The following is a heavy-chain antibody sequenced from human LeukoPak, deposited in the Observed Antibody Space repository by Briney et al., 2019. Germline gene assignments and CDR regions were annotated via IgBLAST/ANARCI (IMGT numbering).Heavy chain of an antibody. V-gene: IGHV3-21*01. CDR3: ARSYSSSSEGDWFDP. CDR2: ISSSSSYI. Sequence: PGGSLRLSCAASGFTFSSYSMNWVRQAPGKGLEWVSSISSSSSYIYYADSVKGRFTISRDNAKNSLYLQMNSLRAEDTAVYYCARSYSSSSEGDWFDPWGQGTLVTVSS. CDR1: GFTFSSYS. D-gene: IGHD6-6*01. J-gene: IGHJ5*02.